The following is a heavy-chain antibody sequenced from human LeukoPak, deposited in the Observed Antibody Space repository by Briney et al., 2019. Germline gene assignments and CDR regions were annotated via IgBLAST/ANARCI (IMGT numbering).Heavy chain of an antibody. J-gene: IGHJ4*02. V-gene: IGHV3-33*06. D-gene: IGHD5-24*01. Sequence: PGGSLRLSCAASGFTFSSYGMHWVRQAPGKGLEWVAVIWYDGSNKYYADSVKGRFTISRDNSKKTLYLQMNSLRAEDTAVYYCANDVEMALDYWGQGTLVTVSS. CDR2: IWYDGSNK. CDR1: GFTFSSYG. CDR3: ANDVEMALDY.